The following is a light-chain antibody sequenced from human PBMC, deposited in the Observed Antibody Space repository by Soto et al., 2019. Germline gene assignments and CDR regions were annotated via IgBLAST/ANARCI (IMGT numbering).Light chain of an antibody. J-gene: IGKJ3*01. CDR1: HSVGSN. CDR3: QQYNTWPPFA. Sequence: IVMTQSPATLSVSPGERATLSCRASHSVGSNVAWYQQKPGQAPRLLIYVASTRATGIPARFSGSGSGTEVTRTIISLQSEDFAMYFCQQYNTWPPFAFGPGTKVDIK. V-gene: IGKV3-15*01. CDR2: VAS.